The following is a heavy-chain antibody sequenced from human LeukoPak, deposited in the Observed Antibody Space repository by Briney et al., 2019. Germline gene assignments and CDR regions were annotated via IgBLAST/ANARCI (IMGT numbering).Heavy chain of an antibody. V-gene: IGHV3-23*01. Sequence: GSLRLSCAASGFTFCDYAMTWARQAPGKGLEWVSAISGSGSNTYYADSAKGRFTISRDNTKNTLSLQMNSLRAEDTAIYYCARDVRILGLIDYWGQGTLVTVSS. J-gene: IGHJ4*02. CDR2: ISGSGSNT. CDR1: GFTFCDYA. D-gene: IGHD1-26*01. CDR3: ARDVRILGLIDY.